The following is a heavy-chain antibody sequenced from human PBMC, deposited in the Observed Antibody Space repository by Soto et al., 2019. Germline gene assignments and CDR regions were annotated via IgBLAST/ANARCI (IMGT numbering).Heavy chain of an antibody. CDR3: TKVRGDPV. Sequence: EVQVLESGGDLVQPGGSLRLSCAASGFTFSNYAMNWVRQAPGKGPEWVSVISAGRSTYYADSVKGRFTISRDNSKSTLFLQMDSLRAEDTALYCCTKVRGDPVWGKGTTVTVSS. D-gene: IGHD4-17*01. CDR2: ISAGRST. CDR1: GFTFSNYA. J-gene: IGHJ6*04. V-gene: IGHV3-23*01.